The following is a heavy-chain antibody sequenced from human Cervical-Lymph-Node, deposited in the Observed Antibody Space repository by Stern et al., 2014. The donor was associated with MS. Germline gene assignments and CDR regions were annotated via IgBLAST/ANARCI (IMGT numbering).Heavy chain of an antibody. D-gene: IGHD1-20*01. J-gene: IGHJ5*02. V-gene: IGHV3-30*18. Sequence: VQLVESGGGVVQPGRSLRLSCAASGFTFSAYGMHWVRQAPGKGLEWVAVISDDGTLKFYGASVKGRCTISSGTSKNTPFLEMNSLRPEDTAVYYCSKGDNWRRLNPWGQGTLVTVSS. CDR3: SKGDNWRRLNP. CDR1: GFTFSAYG. CDR2: ISDDGTLK.